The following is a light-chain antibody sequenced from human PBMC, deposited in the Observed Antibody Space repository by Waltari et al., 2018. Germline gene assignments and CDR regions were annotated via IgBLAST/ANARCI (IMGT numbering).Light chain of an antibody. CDR2: VNSDGTH. CDR3: QTWGTGTVV. V-gene: IGLV4-69*01. CDR1: SGHSTYT. Sequence: QLVLTQSPSASASLGASVKLTCTLSSGHSTYTTAWNQQQPEKGPRYLMRVNSDGTHSKGDGIPDRFSGSTSGGERHLTISSLQSEDEADYYCQTWGTGTVVFGGGTKLTVL. J-gene: IGLJ2*01.